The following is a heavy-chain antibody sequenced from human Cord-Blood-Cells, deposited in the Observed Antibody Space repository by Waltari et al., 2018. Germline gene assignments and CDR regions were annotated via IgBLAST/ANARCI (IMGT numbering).Heavy chain of an antibody. V-gene: IGHV4-39*07. CDR1: GGSISSSSYY. Sequence: QLQLQESGPGLVTPSETLSLTCTVSGGSISSSSYYWGWFRQPPGKGLEWIGSIYYSGSTYYNPSLKSRVTISVDTSKNQFSLKLSSVTAADTAVYYCASRDEGGAHNWFDPWGQGTLVTVSS. J-gene: IGHJ5*02. D-gene: IGHD3-16*01. CDR3: ASRDEGGAHNWFDP. CDR2: IYYSGST.